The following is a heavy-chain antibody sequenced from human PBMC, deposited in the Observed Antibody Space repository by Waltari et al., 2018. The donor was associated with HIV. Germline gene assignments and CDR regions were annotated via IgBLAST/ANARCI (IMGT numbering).Heavy chain of an antibody. J-gene: IGHJ4*02. V-gene: IGHV3-48*04. CDR3: TRDPGGVVDFDY. Sequence: EVQLVESGGDLVQPGGYLRLSCAASGFSLSIYSMNWVRQAPGKGLEWISYNSPSRGVTYYADSVRGRFTMSRDTTKNSLYLQLNSLRAEDTAVYYCTRDPGGVVDFDYWGQGTLVTVSS. CDR1: GFSLSIYS. D-gene: IGHD2-15*01. CDR2: NSPSRGVT.